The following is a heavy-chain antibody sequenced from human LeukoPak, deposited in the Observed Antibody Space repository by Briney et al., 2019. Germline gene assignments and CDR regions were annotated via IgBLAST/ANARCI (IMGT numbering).Heavy chain of an antibody. D-gene: IGHD3-9*01. J-gene: IGHJ3*02. Sequence: SVKVSCKASGGTLSSYAISWVRQAPGQGLEWMGRIIPILGIANYAQKFQDRVTITADKSTSTAYMELSSLRSEDTAVCYCARDAYDISTGYYGAFDIWGQGTMVTVSS. CDR2: IIPILGIA. CDR3: ARDAYDISTGYYGAFDI. V-gene: IGHV1-69*04. CDR1: GGTLSSYA.